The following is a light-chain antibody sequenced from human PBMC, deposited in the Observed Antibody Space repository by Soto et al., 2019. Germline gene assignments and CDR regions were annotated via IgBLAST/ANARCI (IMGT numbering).Light chain of an antibody. V-gene: IGKV1-5*01. CDR2: DAS. CDR1: QNINYW. CDR3: QQYNGH. J-gene: IGKJ3*01. Sequence: DIQMTQSPSTLSASVGDRVTITCRASQNINYWLAWFQVKPGKAPNLLIYDASKLRGGVPSRFSGSGSGTEFTLTISSLHPDDFATYYCQQYNGHFGPGTKVDIK.